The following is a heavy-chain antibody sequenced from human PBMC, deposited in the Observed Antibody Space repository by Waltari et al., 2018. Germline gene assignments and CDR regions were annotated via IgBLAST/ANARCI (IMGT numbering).Heavy chain of an antibody. CDR1: GGSISSGSYY. CDR3: ARTDYYDSSGYFAPSYDAFDI. V-gene: IGHV4-61*02. D-gene: IGHD3-22*01. Sequence: QVQLQESGPGLVKPSQTLSLTCTVSGGSISSGSYYWSWIRQPAGKGLEWIGRIYTSGRTNYNPSLKSRVTISVDTSKKQFSLKLSSVTAADTAVYYCARTDYYDSSGYFAPSYDAFDIWGQGTMVTVSS. CDR2: IYTSGRT. J-gene: IGHJ3*02.